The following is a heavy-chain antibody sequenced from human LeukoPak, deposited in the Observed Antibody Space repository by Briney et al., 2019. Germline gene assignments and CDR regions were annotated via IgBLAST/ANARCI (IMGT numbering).Heavy chain of an antibody. J-gene: IGHJ4*02. CDR3: ARDGATMVDY. D-gene: IGHD5-12*01. CDR1: GFTFSSHE. Sequence: GGSLRLSCAASGFTFSSHEMNWVRQAPGKGLEWVSYISSSGSTIYYADSVKGRFTISRDNAKNSLYLQMNSLRAEDTAVYYCARDGATMVDYWGQGTLVTVSS. CDR2: ISSSGSTI. V-gene: IGHV3-48*03.